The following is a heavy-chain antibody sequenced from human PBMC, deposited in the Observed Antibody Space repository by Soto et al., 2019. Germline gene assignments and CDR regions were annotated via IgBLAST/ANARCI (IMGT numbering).Heavy chain of an antibody. CDR3: AKAVARDPPFDY. CDR2: ISYDGSNK. V-gene: IGHV3-30*18. CDR1: GFTFSSYG. J-gene: IGHJ4*02. D-gene: IGHD5-12*01. Sequence: PGGSLRLSCAASGFTFSSYGMHWVRQAPGKGLEWVAVISYDGSNKYYADSVKGRFTISRDNSKNTLYLQMNSLRAEDTAVYYCAKAVARDPPFDYWGQGTLVTVSS.